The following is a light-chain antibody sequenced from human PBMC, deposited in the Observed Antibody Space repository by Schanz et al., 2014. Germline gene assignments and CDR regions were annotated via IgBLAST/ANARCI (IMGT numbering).Light chain of an antibody. CDR1: SRDVGAYNY. CDR3: AAWDDSLNGLV. CDR2: DVR. J-gene: IGLJ3*02. V-gene: IGLV2-14*03. Sequence: QSALTQPASVSGSPGQSITISCTGTSRDVGAYNYVSWYQHHPGKAPKLIIYDVRNRPSGVSNRFSGSKSGNTASLTISGLQAEDEADYYCAAWDDSLNGLVFGGGTKLTVL.